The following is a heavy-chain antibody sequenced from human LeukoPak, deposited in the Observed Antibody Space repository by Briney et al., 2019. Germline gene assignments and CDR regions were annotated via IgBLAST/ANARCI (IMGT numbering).Heavy chain of an antibody. CDR2: IYYSGST. V-gene: IGHV4-39*07. D-gene: IGHD2-15*01. Sequence: SETLSLTCTVSGGSISSSSYYWGWIRQPPGKGLEWIGSIYYSGSTYYNPSLKSRVTISVDTSKNQFSLKLSSVTAADTAVYYCARSDCSGGSCYSGISYFGYWGQGTLVTVSS. CDR1: GGSISSSSYY. J-gene: IGHJ4*02. CDR3: ARSDCSGGSCYSGISYFGY.